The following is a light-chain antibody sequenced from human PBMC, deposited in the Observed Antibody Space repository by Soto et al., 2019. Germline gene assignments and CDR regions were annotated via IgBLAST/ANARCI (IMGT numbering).Light chain of an antibody. Sequence: ILLAHAPSSLSSFPGGRVTLSCRASQYINTRLAWYQHRPGQAPRLLIYQTSIRAAGIPARFSASGTGTDFTLTISDVQPEDFAVYYCHQRQSWPRTFGQGTKVDIK. CDR2: QTS. J-gene: IGKJ1*01. CDR1: QYINTR. CDR3: HQRQSWPRT. V-gene: IGKV3-11*01.